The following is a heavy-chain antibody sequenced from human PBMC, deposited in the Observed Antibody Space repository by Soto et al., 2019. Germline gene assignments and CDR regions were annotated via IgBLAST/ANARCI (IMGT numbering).Heavy chain of an antibody. CDR2: MNPNSGNT. CDR3: ARPSDVGLASSFEY. J-gene: IGHJ4*02. V-gene: IGHV1-8*01. Sequence: ASVKVSCKASGYTFTSYDINWVRQATGQGLERMGWMNPNSGNTGYAQKFQGRVTMTRNTSISTAYMELSSLRSEDTAVYYCARPSDVGLASSFEYWGQGTQVTVSS. CDR1: GYTFTSYD.